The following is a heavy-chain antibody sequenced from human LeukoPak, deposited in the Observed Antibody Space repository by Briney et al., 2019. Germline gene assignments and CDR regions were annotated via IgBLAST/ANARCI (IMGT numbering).Heavy chain of an antibody. CDR2: ISSSSSYI. CDR3: AREPPRYYFDY. Sequence: PGGSLRLSCAASGCTFSSYSMNWVRQAPGKGLEWVSSISSSSSYIYYADSVKGRFTISRDNAKNTLYLQMNSLGAETTTLYYCAREPPRYYFDYWGQGTLVTVSS. J-gene: IGHJ4*02. V-gene: IGHV3-21*01. CDR1: GCTFSSYS.